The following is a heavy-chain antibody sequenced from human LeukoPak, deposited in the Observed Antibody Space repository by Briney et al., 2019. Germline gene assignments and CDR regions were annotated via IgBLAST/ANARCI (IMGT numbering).Heavy chain of an antibody. D-gene: IGHD2-15*01. V-gene: IGHV4-34*01. J-gene: IGHJ6*03. Sequence: SETLSLTCAVYGGSFSGYYWSWIRQPPGKGLEWLGEVNHSGTTNYTPSFTSRLTISVDTSRKQFFLKLRSVTAADTAVYYCARAKPYCSGVNCFSPAYYYLDVWGKGTTVTVSS. CDR1: GGSFSGYY. CDR2: VNHSGTT. CDR3: ARAKPYCSGVNCFSPAYYYLDV.